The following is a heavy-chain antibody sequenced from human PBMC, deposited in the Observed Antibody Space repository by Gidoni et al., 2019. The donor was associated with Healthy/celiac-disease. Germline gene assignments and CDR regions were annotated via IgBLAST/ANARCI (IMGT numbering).Heavy chain of an antibody. Sequence: STYYADSVKGRFTISRDNSKNTLYLQMNSLRAEDTAVYYCARDGQQLASWGQGTLVTVSS. J-gene: IGHJ5*02. D-gene: IGHD6-13*01. CDR2: ST. CDR3: ARDGQQLAS. V-gene: IGHV3-53*01.